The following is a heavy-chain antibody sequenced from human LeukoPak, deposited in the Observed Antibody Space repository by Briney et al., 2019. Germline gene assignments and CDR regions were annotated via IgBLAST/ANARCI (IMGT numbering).Heavy chain of an antibody. Sequence: SETLSLTCTVSGGSISSYYWSWIRQPAGKGLEWIGRIYTSGSTNYNPSLKSRVTMSVDTSKNQFSLKLSSVTAADTAVYYCTRQGVYYYDSSGYYYDYWGQGTLVTVSS. CDR3: TRQGVYYYDSSGYYYDY. D-gene: IGHD3-22*01. CDR1: GGSISSYY. J-gene: IGHJ4*02. V-gene: IGHV4-4*07. CDR2: IYTSGST.